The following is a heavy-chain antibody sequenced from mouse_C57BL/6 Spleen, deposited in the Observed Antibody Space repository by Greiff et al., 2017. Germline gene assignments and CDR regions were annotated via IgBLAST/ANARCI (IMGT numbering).Heavy chain of an antibody. CDR3: ASPLYYDYPWV. CDR2: IHPSDSDT. Sequence: QVQLQQPGAELVKPGASVKVSCKASGYTFTSYWMHWVKQRPGQGLEWIGRIHPSDSDTNYNQKFKGKATLTVDKSSSTAYMQLSSLTSEDSAVYYCASPLYYDYPWVWGTGTTVTVAS. D-gene: IGHD2-4*01. CDR1: GYTFTSYW. J-gene: IGHJ1*03. V-gene: IGHV1-74*01.